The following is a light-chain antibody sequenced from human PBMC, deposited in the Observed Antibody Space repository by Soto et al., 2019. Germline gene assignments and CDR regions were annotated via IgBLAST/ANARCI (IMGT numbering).Light chain of an antibody. CDR1: QNVGNN. J-gene: IGKJ1*01. Sequence: EIVMTQSPSTLYVSPGERATLSCRASQNVGNNLVWYQQKPDQAPRLLXFGASTRAAGIPDRFSGSGSGTELTLTISGLQSDDFAVYYCQQFNNWPPWTFGQGTKVDIK. CDR2: GAS. V-gene: IGKV3-15*01. CDR3: QQFNNWPPWT.